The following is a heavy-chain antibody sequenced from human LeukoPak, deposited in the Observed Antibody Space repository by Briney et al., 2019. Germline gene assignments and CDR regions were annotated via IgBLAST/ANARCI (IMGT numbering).Heavy chain of an antibody. CDR2: ISGSGGST. D-gene: IGHD3-3*01. V-gene: IGHV3-23*01. CDR3: ARAGDDFWSGYFYYYMDV. Sequence: GGSLRLSCAASGFTFSSYAMSWVRQAPGKGLEWVSAISGSGGSTYYADSVKGRFTISRDNSKNTLYLQMNSLRAEDTAVYYCARAGDDFWSGYFYYYMDVWGKGTTVTVSS. CDR1: GFTFSSYA. J-gene: IGHJ6*03.